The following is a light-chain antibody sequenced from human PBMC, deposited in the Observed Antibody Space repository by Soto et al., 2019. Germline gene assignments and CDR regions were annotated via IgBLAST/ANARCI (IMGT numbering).Light chain of an antibody. J-gene: IGLJ3*02. Sequence: QSVLTQPPSVSGAPGQRVTISCTGSSSNIGAHYDVHWYQQLPGTAPKLLIYGNSNRPSGVPDRFSGSKSGTSASLAITGLQAEDEADYYCQQYGNSPRTFGQGTK. CDR3: QQYGNSPRT. CDR1: SSNIGAHYD. V-gene: IGLV1-40*01. CDR2: GNS.